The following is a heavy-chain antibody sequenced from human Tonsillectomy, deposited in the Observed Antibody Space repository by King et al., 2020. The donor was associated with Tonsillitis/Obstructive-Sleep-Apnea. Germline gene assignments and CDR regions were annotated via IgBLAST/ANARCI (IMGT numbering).Heavy chain of an antibody. CDR2: ISGNGGST. CDR1: GLTFSNYA. Sequence: VQLVESGGDLVQPGGSLRLSCAASGLTFSNYAMSWVRQAPGKGLEWVSAISGNGGSTYYADSVKGRFTISRDNSKNTLYLQMNSLRAEDTAVYYCAYRNYYGSGSYFYYFDYWGQGTLVTVSS. CDR3: AYRNYYGSGSYFYYFDY. D-gene: IGHD3-10*01. V-gene: IGHV3-23*04. J-gene: IGHJ4*02.